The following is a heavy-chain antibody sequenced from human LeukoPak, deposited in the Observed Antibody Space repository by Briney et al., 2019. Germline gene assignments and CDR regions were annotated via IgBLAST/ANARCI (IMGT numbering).Heavy chain of an antibody. CDR1: GFTFSSYA. D-gene: IGHD3-10*01. J-gene: IGHJ4*02. CDR3: AKWGAYYYGSGSYSELDY. V-gene: IGHV3-23*01. Sequence: GGSVRHSCAASGFTFSSYAMSWVRQSPGKGLEWVSAISGSGGSTYYADSVKGRFTISRDNSKNTLYLQMNSLRAEDTAVYYCAKWGAYYYGSGSYSELDYWGQGTLVTVSS. CDR2: ISGSGGST.